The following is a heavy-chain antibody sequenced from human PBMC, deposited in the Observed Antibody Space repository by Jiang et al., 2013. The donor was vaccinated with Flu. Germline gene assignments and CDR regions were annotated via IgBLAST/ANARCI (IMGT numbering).Heavy chain of an antibody. CDR2: INAGNGNT. CDR1: GYTFTSYA. Sequence: SGAEVKKPGASVKVSCKASGYTFTSYAMHWVRQAPGQRLEWMGWINAGNGNTKYSQKFQGRVTITRDTSASTAYMELSSLRSEDTAVYYCARAADYGDLAAEKDWYFDLWGLAPWSLSPQ. D-gene: IGHD4-17*01. CDR3: ARAADYGDLAAEKDWYFDL. V-gene: IGHV1-3*01. J-gene: IGHJ2*01.